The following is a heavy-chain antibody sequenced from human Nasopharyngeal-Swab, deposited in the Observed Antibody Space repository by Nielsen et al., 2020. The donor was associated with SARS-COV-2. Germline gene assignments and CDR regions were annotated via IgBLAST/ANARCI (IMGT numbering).Heavy chain of an antibody. J-gene: IGHJ3*02. CDR3: ARERVTTVGENSGAFDI. CDR1: GDSISHYY. Sequence: SETLSLTCTVSGDSISHYYWSWIRQAPGKGLEWIGYINYSGSTKNNPSLKSRVIISVDASKNQFPLKLISVRAADTAVYYCARERVTTVGENSGAFDIWGQGTMVTVSS. CDR2: INYSGST. D-gene: IGHD1-26*01. V-gene: IGHV4-59*01.